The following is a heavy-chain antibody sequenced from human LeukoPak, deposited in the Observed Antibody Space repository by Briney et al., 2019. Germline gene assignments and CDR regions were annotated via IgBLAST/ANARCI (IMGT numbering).Heavy chain of an antibody. CDR2: IYYSGST. J-gene: IGHJ4*02. V-gene: IGHV4-61*05. CDR3: ARDVIAAAGTFDY. D-gene: IGHD6-13*01. Sequence: PSETLSLTCTVSGGSISSSSYYWGWIRQPPGKGLEWIGYIYYSGSTNYNPSLKSRVTISVDTSKNQFSLKLSSVTAADTAVYYCARDVIAAAGTFDYWGQGTLVTVSS. CDR1: GGSISSSSYY.